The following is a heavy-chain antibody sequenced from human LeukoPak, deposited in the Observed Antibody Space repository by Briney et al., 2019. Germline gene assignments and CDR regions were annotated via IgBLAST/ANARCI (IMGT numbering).Heavy chain of an antibody. CDR3: ASTLVEARSYFDY. J-gene: IGHJ4*02. V-gene: IGHV1-69*05. Sequence: SVKVSCKASGGTFSSYAISWVRQAPGQGLEWMGRSIPIFCTANYAQKFQGRVTITTGESTSTAYMALSSLRSEDTAVYYCASTLVEARSYFDYWGQGTLVTVSS. CDR1: GGTFSSYA. D-gene: IGHD3-3*01. CDR2: SIPIFCTA.